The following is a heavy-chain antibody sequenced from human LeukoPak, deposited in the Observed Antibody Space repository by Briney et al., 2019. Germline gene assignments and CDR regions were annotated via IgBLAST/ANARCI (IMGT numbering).Heavy chain of an antibody. Sequence: GGSLRLSCEASGFTFSDYYMSWIRQAPGKGLEWVSYISSIGSTIYYADSVKGRFTISRDTAKNSLYLQMNSLRAEDTAVYYCARVFNCDGDCYFGGFDYWGQGTLVTVSS. J-gene: IGHJ4*02. CDR2: ISSIGSTI. D-gene: IGHD2-21*02. CDR1: GFTFSDYY. CDR3: ARVFNCDGDCYFGGFDY. V-gene: IGHV3-11*01.